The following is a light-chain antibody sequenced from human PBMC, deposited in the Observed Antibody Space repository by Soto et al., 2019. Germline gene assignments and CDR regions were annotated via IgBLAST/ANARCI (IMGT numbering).Light chain of an antibody. CDR2: GAS. CDR3: QQYNNWPGP. Sequence: EIVMTQSPATLSVSPGERATLSCRASQSVSSNLAWYQQKPGQAPRLLIYGASTRATGIPARFSGSGSGTEFTLTISSLQSEDFAVYYCQQYNNWPGPFGQGTKVDI. CDR1: QSVSSN. J-gene: IGKJ1*01. V-gene: IGKV3-15*01.